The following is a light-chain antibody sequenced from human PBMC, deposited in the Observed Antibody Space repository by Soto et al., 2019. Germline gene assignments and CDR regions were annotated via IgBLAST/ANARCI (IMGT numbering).Light chain of an antibody. CDR3: KQRSNWHLRIT. Sequence: EIVLTQSPGTLCLSPGERATLSCRASQSFNSIYLAWYQHKPGQAPRLLIYGASSRATGIPARFSGSGSGTDLTLTISSLEPEDFAVYYCKQRSNWHLRITFGQGTLPE. J-gene: IGKJ5*01. V-gene: IGKV3D-20*02. CDR2: GAS. CDR1: QSFNSIY.